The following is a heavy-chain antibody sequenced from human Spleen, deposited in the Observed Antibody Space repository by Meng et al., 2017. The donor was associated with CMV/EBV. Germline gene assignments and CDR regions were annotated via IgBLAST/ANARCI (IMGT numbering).Heavy chain of an antibody. D-gene: IGHD2-2*02. CDR3: AKDYCTIDRCYMRGFDS. V-gene: IGHV3-23*01. J-gene: IGHJ4*02. Sequence: GGSLRLSCVASGFTFSNYAMAWVRQVPGKGLDWVSGISGSTYYADSVKGRFTIWRDNSKNTLFLQMNSLGAEDTALYYCAKDYCTIDRCYMRGFDSWGQGTLFTVSS. CDR2: ISGST. CDR1: GFTFSNYA.